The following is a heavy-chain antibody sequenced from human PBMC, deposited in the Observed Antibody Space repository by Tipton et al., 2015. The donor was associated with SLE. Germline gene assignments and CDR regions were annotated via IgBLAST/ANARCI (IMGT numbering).Heavy chain of an antibody. V-gene: IGHV3-23*03. CDR1: GFTFSSYA. J-gene: IGHJ4*02. CDR3: AKDLSSSSAIAVVGVFDY. CDR2: IYSGGSST. D-gene: IGHD6-19*01. Sequence: GSLRLSCAASGFTFSSYAMSWVRQAPGKGLEWVSVIYSGGSSTYYADSVKGRFTISRDNSKNTLYLQMNSLRAEDTAVYYCAKDLSSSSAIAVVGVFDYWGQGTLVTVSS.